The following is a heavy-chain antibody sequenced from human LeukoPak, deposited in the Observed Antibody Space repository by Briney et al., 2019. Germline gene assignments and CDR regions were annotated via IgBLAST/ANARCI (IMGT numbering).Heavy chain of an antibody. CDR3: ARQSPGSGYQYRYYIDY. CDR2: FYFSGSP. Sequence: KPSDPLSLLCTVSGGSVNRGGYYWRCIRQYPARGLEWIGYFYFSGSPFYNPSLQIRVFISLDTSMNQSSLRLSSVTAAHTAIYNCARQSPGSGYQYRYYIDYWGQGTLVTVSS. V-gene: IGHV4-31*03. CDR1: GGSVNRGGYY. D-gene: IGHD3-22*01. J-gene: IGHJ4*02.